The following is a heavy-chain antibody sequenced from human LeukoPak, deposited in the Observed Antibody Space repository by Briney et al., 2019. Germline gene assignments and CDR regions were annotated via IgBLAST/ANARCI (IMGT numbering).Heavy chain of an antibody. J-gene: IGHJ3*02. CDR2: ISGSGGST. D-gene: IGHD6-19*01. Sequence: GGSLRLSCAASGFTFSSYAMSWVRQAPGKGLEWVSAISGSGGSTYYADSVQGRFTISRDNSKNTLYLQMNSLRAEDTAVYYCAKDLGAVGGAFDIWGQGTMVTVSS. CDR3: AKDLGAVGGAFDI. CDR1: GFTFSSYA. V-gene: IGHV3-23*01.